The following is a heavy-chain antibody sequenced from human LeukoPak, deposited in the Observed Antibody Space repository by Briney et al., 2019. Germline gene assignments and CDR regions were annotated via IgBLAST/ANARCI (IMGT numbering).Heavy chain of an antibody. CDR1: GFIFRNYA. V-gene: IGHV3-23*01. D-gene: IGHD3-9*01. CDR3: AKWGDYDILTGYYVPDF. CDR2: ITGSGDTT. Sequence: PGGSLRLPCVASGFIFRNYAMSWVRQAPGKGLEWVSAITGSGDTTYYADSVKGRFTISRDNSKNTLYVEMNTLRAEDTAVYYCAKWGDYDILTGYYVPDFWGQGTLVTVSS. J-gene: IGHJ4*02.